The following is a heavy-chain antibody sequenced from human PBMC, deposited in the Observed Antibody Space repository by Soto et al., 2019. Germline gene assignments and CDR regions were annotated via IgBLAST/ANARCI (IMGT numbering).Heavy chain of an antibody. D-gene: IGHD6-6*01. V-gene: IGHV5-51*01. CDR3: ASPSRAARPGYYYYGMDV. CDR2: IYPGDSDT. Sequence: GESLKISCKGSGYSFTSYWISWVRQMPGKGLEWMGIIYPGDSDTRYSPSFQGQVTISADKSISTAYLQWSSLKASDTAMYYCASPSRAARPGYYYYGMDVWGQGTTVTVSS. CDR1: GYSFTSYW. J-gene: IGHJ6*02.